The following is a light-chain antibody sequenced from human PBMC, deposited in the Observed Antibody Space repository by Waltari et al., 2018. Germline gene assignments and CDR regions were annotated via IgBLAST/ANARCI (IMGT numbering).Light chain of an antibody. CDR1: QGLRND. Sequence: DIQMTQSPSSLSASVGDRVTITCRASQGLRNDLAWYQQKLGKAPKRLIYAASSLQRGVPSRFSGSGSGTEFTLTISSLQPEDFATYYCLQHNSYPWTFGQGTKVEIK. CDR2: AAS. CDR3: LQHNSYPWT. J-gene: IGKJ1*01. V-gene: IGKV1-17*01.